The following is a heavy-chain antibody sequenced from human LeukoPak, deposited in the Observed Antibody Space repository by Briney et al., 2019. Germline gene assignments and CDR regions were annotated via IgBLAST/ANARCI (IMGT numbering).Heavy chain of an antibody. J-gene: IGHJ4*02. V-gene: IGHV3-30*02. CDR1: GFSVNTYA. D-gene: IGHD3-10*01. CDR2: IRYDGSNK. CDR3: AKDRVFELWFEEASPYYFDY. Sequence: GGSLRLSCAASGFSVNTYAMHWVRQAPGKGLEWVAYIRYDGSNKYYADSVKGRFTISRDVSKNTLYLQMNSLRAEDTAVYYCAKDRVFELWFEEASPYYFDYWGQGTLVTVSS.